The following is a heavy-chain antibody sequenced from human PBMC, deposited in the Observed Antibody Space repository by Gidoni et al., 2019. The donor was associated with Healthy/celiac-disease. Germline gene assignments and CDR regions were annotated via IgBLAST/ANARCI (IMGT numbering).Heavy chain of an antibody. D-gene: IGHD2-15*01. CDR3: ARGQEDIVVVVAATSGGYYYGMDV. J-gene: IGHJ6*02. CDR1: GFTFSSYG. CDR2: IGYEGSNK. V-gene: IGHV3-33*01. Sequence: QVQLVESGGGVVQPGRSLRLSCAAPGFTFSSYGLHWVRPPPGKGLEWVAVIGYEGSNKYYADSVKGRFTISRDNSKNTLYLQMNSRRAEDTAVYYCARGQEDIVVVVAATSGGYYYGMDVWGQGTTVTVSS.